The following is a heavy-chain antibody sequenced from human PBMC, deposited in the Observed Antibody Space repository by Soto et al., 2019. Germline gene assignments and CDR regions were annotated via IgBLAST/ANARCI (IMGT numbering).Heavy chain of an antibody. V-gene: IGHV3-30*18. J-gene: IGHJ6*02. CDR3: AKATSSSWTYYYYYGMDV. Sequence: GGSLRLSCAASGFTFSSYGMHWVRQAPGKGLEWVAVISYDGSNKYYADSVKGRFTISRDNSKNTLYLQMNSLRAEDTAVYYCAKATSSSWTYYYYYGMDVWGQGTTVTVSS. CDR2: ISYDGSNK. CDR1: GFTFSSYG. D-gene: IGHD6-13*01.